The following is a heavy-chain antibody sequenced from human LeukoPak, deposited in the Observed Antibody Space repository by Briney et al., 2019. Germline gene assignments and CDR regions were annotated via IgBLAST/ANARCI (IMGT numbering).Heavy chain of an antibody. Sequence: PSETLSLTXTVSGGSISSSSYYWGWIRQPPGKGLEWIGNIYYSGSTYYNPSLKSRVTISVDTSKKQFSLKLGSVTAADTAVYYCARHNRIAVAVGNWFDPWGQGTLVTVSS. V-gene: IGHV4-39*01. CDR2: IYYSGST. D-gene: IGHD6-19*01. CDR3: ARHNRIAVAVGNWFDP. CDR1: GGSISSSSYY. J-gene: IGHJ5*02.